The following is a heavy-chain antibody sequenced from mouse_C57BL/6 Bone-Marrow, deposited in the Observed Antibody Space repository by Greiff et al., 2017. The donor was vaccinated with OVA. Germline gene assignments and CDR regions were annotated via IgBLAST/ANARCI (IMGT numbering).Heavy chain of an antibody. Sequence: VHVKQSVAELVRPGASVKLSCTASGFNIKNTYMHWVKQSPEQGLEWIGRIDTANGTTKYAPKFQGKATITADKSSNTAFLQLSSLTSEDTASDYGAYDDYDVAWFAYGGQGTLVTVSA. CDR1: GFNIKNTY. CDR3: AYDDYDVAWFAY. D-gene: IGHD2-4*01. V-gene: IGHV14-3*01. J-gene: IGHJ3*01. CDR2: IDTANGTT.